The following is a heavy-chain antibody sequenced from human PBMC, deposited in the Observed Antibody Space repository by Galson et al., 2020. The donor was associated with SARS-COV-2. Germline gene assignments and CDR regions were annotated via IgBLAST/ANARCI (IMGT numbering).Heavy chain of an antibody. CDR3: AKAQNGYSGYALDY. CDR1: GFTFDGYA. J-gene: IGHJ4*02. Sequence: GGSLRLSCAASGFTFDGYAMHWVRQAPGKGLEWVSLISGDGGSTYYADSVKGRFTISRDNSKNSLYLQMNSLRAEDTALYYCAKAQNGYSGYALDYWGQGTLVTVSS. V-gene: IGHV3-43D*03. CDR2: ISGDGGST. D-gene: IGHD5-12*01.